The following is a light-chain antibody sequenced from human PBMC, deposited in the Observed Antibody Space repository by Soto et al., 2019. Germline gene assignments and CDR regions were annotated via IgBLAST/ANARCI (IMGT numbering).Light chain of an antibody. CDR1: QGISSY. CDR2: AAS. J-gene: IGKJ1*01. Sequence: AIRMTQSPSSLSASTGDRVTITCRASQGISSYLAWYQQKPGKDPKLLIYAASTLQSGVPSRFSGSGSGTDFTLTISCLQSEDFATYYCQQYYSYPRTFGQGTNVDIK. V-gene: IGKV1-8*01. CDR3: QQYYSYPRT.